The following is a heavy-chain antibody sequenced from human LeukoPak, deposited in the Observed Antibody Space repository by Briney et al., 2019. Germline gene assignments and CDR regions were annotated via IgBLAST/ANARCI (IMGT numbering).Heavy chain of an antibody. CDR2: IYHSGST. J-gene: IGHJ4*02. CDR3: ARGYSSGWYNY. D-gene: IGHD6-19*01. Sequence: SETLSLTCTVSGYSISSGYYWGWIRQPPGKGLEWIGSIYHSGSTYYNPSLKSRVTISVDTSKNQFSLKLSSVTAADTAVYYCARGYSSGWYNYWGQGTLVTVSS. CDR1: GYSISSGYY. V-gene: IGHV4-38-2*02.